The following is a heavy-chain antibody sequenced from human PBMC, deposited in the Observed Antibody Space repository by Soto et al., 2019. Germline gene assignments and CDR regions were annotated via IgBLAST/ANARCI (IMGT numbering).Heavy chain of an antibody. CDR2: IWYDGSNK. Sequence: QVLLVESGGGVVQPGRSLRLSCAASGFTFNTYGMHWVRQAPGKGLEWVALIWYDGSNKYYADSVKGRFTISRDNSKKTLFLQMDSLGDDDTAVYYCARDGTSHDFWSGYLSPWGQGTQVTVSA. CDR3: ARDGTSHDFWSGYLSP. J-gene: IGHJ5*02. CDR1: GFTFNTYG. D-gene: IGHD3-3*01. V-gene: IGHV3-33*01.